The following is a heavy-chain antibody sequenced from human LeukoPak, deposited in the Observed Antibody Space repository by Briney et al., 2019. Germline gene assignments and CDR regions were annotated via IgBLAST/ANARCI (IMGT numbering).Heavy chain of an antibody. Sequence: GGSLRLSCATSGFNFSDSRMTWVRQAPGKGLQWVAKINRDGTGKHFLDSVEGRFTISRDNAKNSLYLQMNTLRPQDTALYFCGRGDCYLESWGQGTLVTVSS. CDR1: GFNFSDSR. D-gene: IGHD2-21*01. CDR3: GRGDCYLES. V-gene: IGHV3-7*04. J-gene: IGHJ4*02. CDR2: INRDGTGK.